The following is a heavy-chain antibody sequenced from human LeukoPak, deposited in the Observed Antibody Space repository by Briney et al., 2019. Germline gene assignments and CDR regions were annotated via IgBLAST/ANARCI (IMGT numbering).Heavy chain of an antibody. CDR3: ARDLGYSSSWQSPED. Sequence: ASVKVSCKVSGYTFTDLSMHWVRQAPGQGLEWMGRINPNSGGTNYAQKFQGRVTMTRDTSISTAYMELSRLRSDDTAVYYCARDLGYSSSWQSPEDWGQGTLVTVSS. D-gene: IGHD6-13*01. CDR1: GYTFTDLS. CDR2: INPNSGGT. J-gene: IGHJ4*02. V-gene: IGHV1-2*06.